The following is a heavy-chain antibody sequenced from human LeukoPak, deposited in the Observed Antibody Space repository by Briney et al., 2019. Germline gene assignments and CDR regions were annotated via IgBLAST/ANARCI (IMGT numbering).Heavy chain of an antibody. CDR2: ISSSGSTI. CDR1: GFTFSDYY. V-gene: IGHV3-11*01. J-gene: IGHJ4*02. Sequence: GGSLRLSCAASGFTFSDYYMSWLRQAPGKGLEWVSYISSSGSTIYYADSVKGRFTISRDNAKNSLYLQMNSLRAEDTAVYYCARGSQYYDFWSGYYRSNPYYFDYWGQGTLVTVSS. D-gene: IGHD3-3*01. CDR3: ARGSQYYDFWSGYYRSNPYYFDY.